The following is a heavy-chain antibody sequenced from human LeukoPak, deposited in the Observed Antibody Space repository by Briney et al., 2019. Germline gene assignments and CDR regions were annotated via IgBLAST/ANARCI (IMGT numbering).Heavy chain of an antibody. CDR2: ISGSGGST. CDR3: AKRIFGVVTTTLYYYYGMDV. V-gene: IGHV3-23*01. J-gene: IGHJ6*02. D-gene: IGHD3-3*01. Sequence: PGGSLRLSCAASGFTFSGYAMSWARQAPGKGLEWVSAISGSGGSTYYADSVKGRFTISRDNSKNTLYLQMNSLRAEDTAVYYCAKRIFGVVTTTLYYYYGMDVWGQGTTVTVSS. CDR1: GFTFSGYA.